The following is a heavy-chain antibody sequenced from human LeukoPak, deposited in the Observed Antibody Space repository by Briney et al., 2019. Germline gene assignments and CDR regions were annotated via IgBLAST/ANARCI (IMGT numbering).Heavy chain of an antibody. V-gene: IGHV3-23*01. CDR2: ISGSGGST. CDR3: AKDPVYCTNGVCYPASFDP. CDR1: GFTFSSYA. J-gene: IGHJ5*02. D-gene: IGHD2-8*01. Sequence: GGFLRLSCAASGFTFSSYAMSWVRQAPGKGLEWVSAISGSGGSTYYADSVKGRFTISRDNSKNTLYLQMNSLRAEDTAVYYCAKDPVYCTNGVCYPASFDPWGQGTLVTVSS.